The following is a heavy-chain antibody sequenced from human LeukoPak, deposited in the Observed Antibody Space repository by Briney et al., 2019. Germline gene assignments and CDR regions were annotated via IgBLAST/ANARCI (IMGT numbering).Heavy chain of an antibody. CDR1: GFTVSSNF. CDR3: ARGDRFLEWLLYPSWYFDL. V-gene: IGHV3-66*01. D-gene: IGHD3-3*01. Sequence: GGSLRLSCAASGFTVSSNFMSWVRQAPGKGLEWVSVIYSGGSTYYADSVKGRFTISRDNSKNTLYLQMNSLRAEDTAVYYCARGDRFLEWLLYPSWYFDLWGRGTLVTVSS. J-gene: IGHJ2*01. CDR2: IYSGGST.